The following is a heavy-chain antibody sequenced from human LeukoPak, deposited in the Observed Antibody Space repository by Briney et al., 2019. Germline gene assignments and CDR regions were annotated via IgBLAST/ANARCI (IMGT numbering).Heavy chain of an antibody. CDR3: ARGLGGSRHMELLNY. D-gene: IGHD1-26*01. CDR1: GYTFTSYD. V-gene: IGHV1-8*01. Sequence: ASVTVSCKASGYTFTSYDINWVRQATGQGLEWMGWMNPNSGNTGYAQKFQGRVTMTRNTSISTAYMELSSLRSEDAAVYYCARGLGGSRHMELLNYWGQGTLVTVSS. J-gene: IGHJ4*02. CDR2: MNPNSGNT.